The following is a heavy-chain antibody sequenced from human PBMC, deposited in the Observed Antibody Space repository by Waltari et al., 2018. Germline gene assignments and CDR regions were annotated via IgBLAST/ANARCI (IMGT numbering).Heavy chain of an antibody. Sequence: EVQLLESGGGLVQPGGSLRLSCAASGFTFSSYAMSWVHQAPGKGLEWVSAISGSGGSTYYADSVKGRFTISRDNSKNTLYLQMNSLRAEDTAVYYCAKDFDAYYDFWSGPQPHWGQGTLVTVSS. J-gene: IGHJ4*02. CDR3: AKDFDAYYDFWSGPQPH. V-gene: IGHV3-23*01. D-gene: IGHD3-3*01. CDR2: ISGSGGST. CDR1: GFTFSSYA.